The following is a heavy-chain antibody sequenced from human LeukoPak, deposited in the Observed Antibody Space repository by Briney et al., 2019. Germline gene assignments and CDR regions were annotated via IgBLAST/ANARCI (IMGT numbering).Heavy chain of an antibody. D-gene: IGHD4-23*01. CDR3: ARTSVVTGPEYFQH. Sequence: GASVKVSCKASGYTFTSYGVSWVRQAPGQGLEWMGWISAYNGNTNYAQKLQGRVTMTTDTSTSTAYMELRSLRSDDTAVYYCARTSVVTGPEYFQHWGQGTLVTVSS. V-gene: IGHV1-18*01. CDR1: GYTFTSYG. J-gene: IGHJ1*01. CDR2: ISAYNGNT.